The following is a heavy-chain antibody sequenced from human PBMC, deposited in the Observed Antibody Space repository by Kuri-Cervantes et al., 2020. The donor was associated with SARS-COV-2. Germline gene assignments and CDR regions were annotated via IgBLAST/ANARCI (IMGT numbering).Heavy chain of an antibody. Sequence: SETLSLTCAVYGGSFSGYYWSWIRQPPGKGLEWIGEINHSGSTNYNPSLKSRVTISVDTSKNQFYLKLSSVTAADTAVYYCARGRSITIFGVIIEKYGMDVWGQGTTVTVSS. CDR3: ARGRSITIFGVIIEKYGMDV. CDR1: GGSFSGYY. D-gene: IGHD3-3*01. J-gene: IGHJ6*02. CDR2: INHSGST. V-gene: IGHV4-34*01.